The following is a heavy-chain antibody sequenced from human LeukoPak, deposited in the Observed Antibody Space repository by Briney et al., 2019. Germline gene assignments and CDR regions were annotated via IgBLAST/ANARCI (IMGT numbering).Heavy chain of an antibody. CDR3: AREGGSSGSETWGTAFDI. D-gene: IGHD3-22*01. CDR2: IYHSGST. J-gene: IGHJ3*02. V-gene: IGHV4-30-2*01. Sequence: PSQTLSLTCTVSGGSISSGGYYWSWIRQPPGKGLEWIGYIYHSGSTYYNPSLKSRVTISVDRSKNQFSLKLSSVTAADTAVYYCAREGGSSGSETWGTAFDIWGQGTMVTVSS. CDR1: GGSISSGGYY.